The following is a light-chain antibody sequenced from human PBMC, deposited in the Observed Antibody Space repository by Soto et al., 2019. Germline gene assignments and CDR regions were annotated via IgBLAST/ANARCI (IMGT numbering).Light chain of an antibody. CDR3: QVWDSGSEHYV. V-gene: IGLV3-21*02. CDR2: DDS. Sequence: SYELTQPRSVSVAPGQTARITCGGNNIRTKSVHWYQQKPGQAPVLVVCDDSDRPSGIPERFSGSNSGNTATLTISRVEAGDEADYFCQVWDSGSEHYVFGAGTKVSLL. J-gene: IGLJ1*01. CDR1: NIRTKS.